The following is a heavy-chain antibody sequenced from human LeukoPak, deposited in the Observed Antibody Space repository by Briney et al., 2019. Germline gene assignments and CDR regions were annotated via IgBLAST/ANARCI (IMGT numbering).Heavy chain of an antibody. CDR3: AKDVDCSGGSCYNPPWFDY. D-gene: IGHD2-15*01. Sequence: SGGSLRLSCAASGFIFSSFGMHWVRQAPGKGLEWVAVISYDGSNKYYADSVKGRFTISRDNSKNTLYLQMNGLRAEDTAVYYCAKDVDCSGGSCYNPPWFDYWGQGTLVTVSS. CDR1: GFIFSSFG. V-gene: IGHV3-30*18. J-gene: IGHJ4*02. CDR2: ISYDGSNK.